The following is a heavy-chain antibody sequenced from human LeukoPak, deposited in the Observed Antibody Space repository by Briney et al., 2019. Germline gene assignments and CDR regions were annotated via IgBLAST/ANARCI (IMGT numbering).Heavy chain of an antibody. V-gene: IGHV4-30-4*01. J-gene: IGHJ4*02. CDR2: IYYSGST. CDR1: GGSISSGDYY. D-gene: IGHD5-18*01. CDR3: AREVRSYSYGYEWGFDY. Sequence: SETLSLTCTVSGGSISSGDYYWSWIRQPPGKGLEWIGYIYYSGSTYYNPSLMSRVTISVDTSKNQFSLKLSSVTAADTAVYYCAREVRSYSYGYEWGFDYWGQGTLVTVSS.